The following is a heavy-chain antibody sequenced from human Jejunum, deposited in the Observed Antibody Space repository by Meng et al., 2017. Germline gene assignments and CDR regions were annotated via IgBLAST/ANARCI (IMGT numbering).Heavy chain of an antibody. J-gene: IGHJ4*02. Sequence: GESLKISCIASGFTFGDSALSWVRQAPGKGLEWVSFIRNKRYGGTIQYAASVKGRFTMSRDDSKSIVYLEMTSLKTEDTAMYYCTRGGASGQYYFDYWGQGTLVTVSS. CDR3: TRGGASGQYYFDY. V-gene: IGHV3-49*04. CDR1: GFTFGDSA. D-gene: IGHD3-16*01. CDR2: IRNKRYGGTI.